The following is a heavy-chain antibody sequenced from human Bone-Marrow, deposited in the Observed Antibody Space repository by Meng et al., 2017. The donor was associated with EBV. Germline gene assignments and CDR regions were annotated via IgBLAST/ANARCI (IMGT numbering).Heavy chain of an antibody. J-gene: IGHJ5*02. Sequence: QVQLVQSGSELKKPGXSVQVSCKASGYTFTNYAINWVRQAPGQGLEWMGWINTYTGDPAYAQGFTGRFVFSLDTSVSTAYLQISSLKAEDTAVYYCSRVIMVRGVIWFDHWGQGTLFPVSS. CDR2: INTYTGDP. CDR1: GYTFTNYA. D-gene: IGHD3-10*01. CDR3: SRVIMVRGVIWFDH. V-gene: IGHV7-4-1*02.